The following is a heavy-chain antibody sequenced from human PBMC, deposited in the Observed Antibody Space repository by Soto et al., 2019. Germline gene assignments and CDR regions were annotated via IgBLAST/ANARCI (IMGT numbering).Heavy chain of an antibody. J-gene: IGHJ5*02. D-gene: IGHD6-13*01. CDR2: IDPSDSYT. V-gene: IGHV5-10-1*01. CDR3: ARRHSSSSAFDP. CDR1: GYSCASYW. Sequence: PVLSLNISCKGSGYSCASYWISWVRQMPGKGLEWMGRIDPSDSYTNYSPSFQGHVTISADKSISTAYLQWSSLKASDTAMYYCARRHSSSSAFDPWGQGTLVTVSS.